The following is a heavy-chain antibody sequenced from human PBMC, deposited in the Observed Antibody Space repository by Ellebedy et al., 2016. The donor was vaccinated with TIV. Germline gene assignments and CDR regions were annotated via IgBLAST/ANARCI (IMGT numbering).Heavy chain of an antibody. CDR2: ISSNGGST. V-gene: IGHV3-64D*06. CDR1: GFTFSSYA. CDR3: VKVDPTAIYGDYDRGYFDY. J-gene: IGHJ4*02. D-gene: IGHD4-17*01. Sequence: GESLKISXSASGFTFSSYAMHWVRQAPGKGLEYVSAISSNGGSTYYADSVKGRFTISRDNSKNTLYLQMSSLRAEDTAVYYCVKVDPTAIYGDYDRGYFDYWGQGTLVTVSS.